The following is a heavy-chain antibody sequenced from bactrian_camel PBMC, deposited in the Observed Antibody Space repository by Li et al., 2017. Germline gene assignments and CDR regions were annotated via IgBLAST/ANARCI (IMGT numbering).Heavy chain of an antibody. Sequence: HVQLVESGGGLVQVGGSLRLSCVASGDTIGRYCMGWFRQIPDKEREGVAGIDSDDLTSYADSVKGRFTIYEDRDKNTLYLQMNSLKPEDTAMYYCAAAVGGPCAEVIGTGPALDEYVYWGQGTQVTVS. CDR2: IDSDDLT. D-gene: IGHD5*01. J-gene: IGHJ4*01. CDR1: GDTIGRYC. CDR3: AAAVGGPCAEVIGTGPALDEYVY. V-gene: IGHV3S55*01.